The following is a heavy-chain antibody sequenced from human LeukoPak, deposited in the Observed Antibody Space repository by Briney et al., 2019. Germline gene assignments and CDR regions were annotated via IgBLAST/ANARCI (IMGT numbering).Heavy chain of an antibody. CDR1: GGSFSGYY. J-gene: IGHJ6*02. Sequence: SETLSLTCAVYGGSFSGYYWSWIRQPPGKGLEWIGYIYYSGSTNYNPSLKSRVTISVDTSKNQFSLKLSSVTAADTAVYHCARDGGPYYYYYGMDVWGQGTTVTVSS. CDR3: ARDGGPYYYYYGMDV. V-gene: IGHV4-59*01. D-gene: IGHD2-15*01. CDR2: IYYSGST.